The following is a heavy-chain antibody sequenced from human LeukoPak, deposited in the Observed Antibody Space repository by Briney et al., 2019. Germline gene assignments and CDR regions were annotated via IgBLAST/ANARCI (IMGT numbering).Heavy chain of an antibody. V-gene: IGHV1-2*02. J-gene: IGHJ4*02. D-gene: IGHD6-19*01. CDR2: INPNSGGT. CDR3: ARVRVPIAVAASDY. Sequence: GASVKVSCKASGYTFTGYYMHWVRQAPGQGLEWMGWINPNSGGTNYAQKFQGRVTMTRDTSISTAYMELSRLRSDDTAVYYCARVRVPIAVAASDYWGQGTLVTVSS. CDR1: GYTFTGYY.